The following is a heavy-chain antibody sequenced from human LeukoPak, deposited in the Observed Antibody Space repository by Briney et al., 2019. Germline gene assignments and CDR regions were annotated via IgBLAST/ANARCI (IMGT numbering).Heavy chain of an antibody. Sequence: PSETLSLTCTVSGGSICSYYWSWIQQPPGKGLEWIGYISYSGSTNYNPSLKSRVTISVDTSKNQFSLKLSSVTAADTAVYYCASRISDAFDIWGQGTMVTVSS. J-gene: IGHJ3*02. CDR2: ISYSGST. V-gene: IGHV4-59*01. CDR1: GGSICSYY. CDR3: ASRISDAFDI.